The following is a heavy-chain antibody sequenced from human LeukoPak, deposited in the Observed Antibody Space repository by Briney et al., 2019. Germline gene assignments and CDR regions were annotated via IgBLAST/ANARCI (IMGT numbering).Heavy chain of an antibody. Sequence: PGGSLRLSCAASGFTFSSYGMSWVRQAPGKGLEWVSAISGSGGSTHYADSVKGRFTISRDNSKNTLYLQMNSLRAEDTAVYYCAKEDYYDSSGYSTRGGFDYWGQGTLVTVSS. D-gene: IGHD3-22*01. V-gene: IGHV3-23*01. CDR3: AKEDYYDSSGYSTRGGFDY. CDR2: ISGSGGST. CDR1: GFTFSSYG. J-gene: IGHJ4*02.